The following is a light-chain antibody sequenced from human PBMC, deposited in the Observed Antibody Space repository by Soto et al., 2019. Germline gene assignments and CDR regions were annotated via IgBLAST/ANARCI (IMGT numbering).Light chain of an antibody. CDR1: SSNIGAGYD. V-gene: IGLV1-40*01. J-gene: IGLJ1*01. CDR2: GNS. Sequence: QSVLPQPPSRSGAPGQRVTISCTGSSSNIGAGYDVQWYQQLPGTAPKLLMYGNSNRPSGVPDRFSGSKSGTSASLAITGLRAEDEADYYCQSYDSGLTAFYVSGIGTKAPS. CDR3: QSYDSGLTAFYV.